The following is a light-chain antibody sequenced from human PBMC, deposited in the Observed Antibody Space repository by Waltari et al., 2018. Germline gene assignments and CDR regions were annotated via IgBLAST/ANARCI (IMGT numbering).Light chain of an antibody. J-gene: IGLJ1*01. CDR2: GVS. Sequence: QSALNQPASVSGSPGQSITISCTGPSSDVGGYAYVSWFQQHPGKAPKVMIYGVSNRPSGVSDRFSASKSGVTASLTISGLQAEDEADYYCSSYTSSNTFVFGTGTKVTVL. V-gene: IGLV2-14*01. CDR3: SSYTSSNTFV. CDR1: SSDVGGYAY.